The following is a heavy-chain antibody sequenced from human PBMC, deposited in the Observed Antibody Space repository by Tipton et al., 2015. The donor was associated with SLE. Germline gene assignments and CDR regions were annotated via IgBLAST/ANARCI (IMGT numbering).Heavy chain of an antibody. Sequence: GLVKPSETLSLTCTVSGGSISSGGYYWSWIRQLPGKGLEWIGYIYYSGNTYYNPSLKNRVTISVDTSKNQFSLKLSSVTAADTAVYYCSEGYYFDYWGQGTLVTVSS. CDR3: SEGYYFDY. CDR2: IYYSGNT. V-gene: IGHV4-31*03. CDR1: GGSISSGGYY. J-gene: IGHJ4*02.